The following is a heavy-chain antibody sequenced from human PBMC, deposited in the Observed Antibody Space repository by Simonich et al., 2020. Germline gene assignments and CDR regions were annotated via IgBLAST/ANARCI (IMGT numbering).Heavy chain of an antibody. CDR3: ARGALTGDYYYMDV. D-gene: IGHD7-27*01. V-gene: IGHV1-2*02. CDR2: INPNSGGT. CDR1: GYTFTGSY. J-gene: IGHJ6*03. Sequence: QVQLVQSGAEVKKPGASVKVSCKASGYTFTGSYMHWVRQAPGQGLDGQEWINPNSGGTNYAQKFQGRVTMTRDTSISTAYMELSRLRSDDTAVYYCARGALTGDYYYMDVWGKGTTVTVSS.